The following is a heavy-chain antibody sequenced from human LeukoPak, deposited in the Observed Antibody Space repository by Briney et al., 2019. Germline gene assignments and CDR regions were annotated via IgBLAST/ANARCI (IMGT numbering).Heavy chain of an antibody. CDR3: ARSPVAGIFRGHNWFDP. D-gene: IGHD6-19*01. CDR2: ISSNGGST. Sequence: QSGRSLRLSCAASGFTFSSYAMHWVRQAPGKGLEYVSAISSNGGSTYYANSVKGRFTISRDNSKNTLYLQMGSLRAEDMAVYYCARSPVAGIFRGHNWFDPWGQGTLVTVSS. CDR1: GFTFSSYA. J-gene: IGHJ5*02. V-gene: IGHV3-64*01.